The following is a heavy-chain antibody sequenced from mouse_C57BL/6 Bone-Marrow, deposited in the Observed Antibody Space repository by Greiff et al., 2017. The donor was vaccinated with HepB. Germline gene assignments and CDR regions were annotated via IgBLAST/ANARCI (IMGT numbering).Heavy chain of an antibody. CDR2: IYPRSGNT. D-gene: IGHD1-2*01. CDR3: ARETITTAFAY. CDR1: GYTFTSYG. Sequence: VQLQESGAELARPGASVKLSCKASGYTFTSYGISWVKQRTGQGLEWIGEIYPRSGNTYYNEKFKGKATLTADKSSSTAYMELRSLTSEDSAVYFCARETITTAFAYWGQGTLVIVSA. J-gene: IGHJ3*01. V-gene: IGHV1-81*01.